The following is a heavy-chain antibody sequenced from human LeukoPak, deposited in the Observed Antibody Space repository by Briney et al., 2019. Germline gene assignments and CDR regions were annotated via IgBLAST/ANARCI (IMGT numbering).Heavy chain of an antibody. D-gene: IGHD5-18*01. V-gene: IGHV3-21*04. Sequence: GGSLRLSCAASGFTFSSYSMNWVRQAPGKGLEWVSSISSSSSYIYYADSVKGRFTISRDNAKNSLYLQMNSLRAEDTAVYYCARVCGYSYGMPYYFDYWGQGTLVTVSS. CDR2: ISSSSSYI. J-gene: IGHJ4*02. CDR1: GFTFSSYS. CDR3: ARVCGYSYGMPYYFDY.